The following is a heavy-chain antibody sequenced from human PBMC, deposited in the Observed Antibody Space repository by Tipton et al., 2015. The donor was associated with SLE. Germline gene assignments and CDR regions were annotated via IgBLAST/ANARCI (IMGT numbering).Heavy chain of an antibody. J-gene: IGHJ6*02. CDR1: GFTFSSYA. Sequence: SPRLSCAASGFTFSSYAMHWVRQAPGKGLEWVAVISYDGSNKYYADSVKGRFTISRDNSKNTLYLQMNSLRAEDTAVYYCARDLLPGYYGMDVWGQGTTVAVSS. V-gene: IGHV3-30*04. D-gene: IGHD1-26*01. CDR2: ISYDGSNK. CDR3: ARDLLPGYYGMDV.